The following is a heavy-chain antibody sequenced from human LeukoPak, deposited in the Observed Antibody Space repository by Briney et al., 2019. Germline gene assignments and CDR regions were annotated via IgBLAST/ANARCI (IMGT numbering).Heavy chain of an antibody. J-gene: IGHJ3*02. CDR3: AKGRITMIVFAAFDI. V-gene: IGHV3-30*18. D-gene: IGHD3-22*01. CDR2: ISYDGSNK. CDR1: GFTFSSYG. Sequence: PGGSLRLSCAASGFTFSSYGMHWVRQAPGKGLEWVAVISYDGSNKYYADSVKGRFTISRDNSKNTLYLQMNSLRAEDTAVYYCAKGRITMIVFAAFDIWGQGTMVTVSS.